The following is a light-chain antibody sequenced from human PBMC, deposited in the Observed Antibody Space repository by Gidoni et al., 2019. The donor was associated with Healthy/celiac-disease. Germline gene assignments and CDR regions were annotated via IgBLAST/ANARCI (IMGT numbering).Light chain of an antibody. Sequence: QSALTQPASVSGSPGQSIPISCTGTSSDVGGYNYVSWYQQHPGKAPKLMIYDVSNRPSGVSNRFSCSKSGNTASLTISGLQAEDEADYYCSSYTSSSTLDVVFGGGTKLTVL. V-gene: IGLV2-14*01. CDR1: SSDVGGYNY. CDR2: DVS. J-gene: IGLJ2*01. CDR3: SSYTSSSTLDVV.